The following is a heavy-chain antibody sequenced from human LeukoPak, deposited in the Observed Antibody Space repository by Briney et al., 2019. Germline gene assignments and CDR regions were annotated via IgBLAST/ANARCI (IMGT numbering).Heavy chain of an antibody. Sequence: SVKLSCKASGDTLSNYAISWVRHAPGQGLEWMGGITPTSDTTYYARKFPGRVTITADGTTSTAYMELRRLRSEDTAVYYCARTRSLLLGGMDVWGQGTTVTVSS. CDR2: ITPTSDTT. V-gene: IGHV1-69*13. CDR3: ARTRSLLLGGMDV. CDR1: GDTLSNYA. D-gene: IGHD4-17*01. J-gene: IGHJ6*02.